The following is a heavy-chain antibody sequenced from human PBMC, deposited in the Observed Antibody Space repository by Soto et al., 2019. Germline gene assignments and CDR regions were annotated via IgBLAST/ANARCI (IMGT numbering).Heavy chain of an antibody. J-gene: IGHJ5*02. Sequence: PSVKVSCKASGYTFIGYYMHWVRPAPGQGLVWMGIIDPSGGCTSYAQKFQCRLTMTRDTSTSTVYMELSSLRSEDTAVYYCARDRVDCSGGNCWRSVEDTWGQGTLVTVSS. V-gene: IGHV1-46*01. D-gene: IGHD2-15*01. CDR2: IDPSGGCT. CDR1: GYTFIGYY. CDR3: ARDRVDCSGGNCWRSVEDT.